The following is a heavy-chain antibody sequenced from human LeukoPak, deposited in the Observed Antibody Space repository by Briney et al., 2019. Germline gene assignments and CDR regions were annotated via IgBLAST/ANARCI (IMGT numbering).Heavy chain of an antibody. J-gene: IGHJ4*02. CDR3: ARATGYFDY. CDR1: GGSISSGSYY. V-gene: IGHV4-61*02. CDR2: IYTSGST. Sequence: SETLSLTCTVSGGSISSGSYYWSWIRQPAGKGLEWIGRIYTSGSTNYNPSLKSRVTISVDTSKNQFSLELSSVTAADTAVYYCARATGYFDYWGQGTLVTVSS.